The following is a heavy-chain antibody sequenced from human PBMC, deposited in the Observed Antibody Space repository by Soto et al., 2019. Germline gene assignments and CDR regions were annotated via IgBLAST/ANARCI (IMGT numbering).Heavy chain of an antibody. V-gene: IGHV1-3*01. CDR1: GYTFTSYA. Sequence: ASVKASCKASGYTFTSYAMHWVRQAPGQRLEWMGWINAGNGNTKYSQKFQGRVTITRDTSASTAYMELSSLRSEDTAVYYCARDEGSGWNFDYWGQGTLVTVSS. J-gene: IGHJ4*02. CDR3: ARDEGSGWNFDY. CDR2: INAGNGNT. D-gene: IGHD6-19*01.